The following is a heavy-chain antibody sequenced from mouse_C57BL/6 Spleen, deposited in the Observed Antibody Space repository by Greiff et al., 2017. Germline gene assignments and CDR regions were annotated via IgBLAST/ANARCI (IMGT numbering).Heavy chain of an antibody. J-gene: IGHJ3*01. V-gene: IGHV1-69*01. CDR3: ARGGYGSSAWFAY. Sequence: QVQLQQPGAELVMPGASVKLSCKASGYTFTSYWMHWVKQRPGQGLEWIGEIDPSDSYTNYNQKFKGKSTLTVDKSSSTAYMQLSSLTSADSAVYDCARGGYGSSAWFAYWGQGTLVTVSA. CDR1: GYTFTSYW. D-gene: IGHD1-1*01. CDR2: IDPSDSYT.